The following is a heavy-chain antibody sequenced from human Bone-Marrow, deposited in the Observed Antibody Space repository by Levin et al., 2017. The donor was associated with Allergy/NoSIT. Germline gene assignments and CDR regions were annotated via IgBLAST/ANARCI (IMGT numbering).Heavy chain of an antibody. CDR3: ARVPYCGGDCYGGGFDY. J-gene: IGHJ4*02. CDR1: GFTFSDYP. D-gene: IGHD2-21*01. V-gene: IGHV3-30-3*01. CDR2: ISYDGNTE. Sequence: GESLKISCTGSGFTFSDYPMHWVRQAPGKGLEWVAVISYDGNTEYYADSVKGRFTISRDNSKNTLFLQLNSLRTEDTAVYYCARVPYCGGDCYGGGFDYWGQGTLVTVSS.